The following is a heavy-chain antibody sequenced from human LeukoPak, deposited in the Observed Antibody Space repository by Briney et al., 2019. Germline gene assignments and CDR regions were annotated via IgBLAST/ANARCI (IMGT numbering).Heavy chain of an antibody. D-gene: IGHD4-11*01. CDR2: IWYDGSNK. CDR3: AKWGGPYSNRIKGYMDV. J-gene: IGHJ6*03. Sequence: PGGSLRLSCAASGFTFSSYGMHWVRQAPGKGLEWVAVIWYDGSNKYYADSVKGRFTISRDNSKNTLYLQMNSLRAEDTAVYYCAKWGGPYSNRIKGYMDVWGKGTTVTVSS. CDR1: GFTFSSYG. V-gene: IGHV3-33*06.